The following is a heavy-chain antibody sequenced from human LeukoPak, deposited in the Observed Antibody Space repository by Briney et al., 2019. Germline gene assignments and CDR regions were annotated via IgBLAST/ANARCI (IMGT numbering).Heavy chain of an antibody. Sequence: SETLSLTCTVYSGSFSGYYWSWIRQPPGKGVEWIGEINHSGSTNYNPSLKSRVTISVDTSKNQFSLKLSSVTAADTAVYYCARVRYSYGYGGSYYYYGMDVWGQGTAVTVSS. CDR1: SGSFSGYY. CDR2: INHSGST. V-gene: IGHV4-34*01. CDR3: ARVRYSYGYGGSYYYYGMDV. D-gene: IGHD5-18*01. J-gene: IGHJ6*02.